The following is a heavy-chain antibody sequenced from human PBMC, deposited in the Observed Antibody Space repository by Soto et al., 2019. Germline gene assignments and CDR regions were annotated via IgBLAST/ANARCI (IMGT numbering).Heavy chain of an antibody. CDR2: IKQDGSEK. Sequence: GGSLRLSCAASGFTFSSYWMSWVRQAPGKGLEWVANIKQDGSEKYYVDSVKGRFTISRDNAKNSLYLQMNSLRAEDTAVYYCARDRDFGVVITYFDYWGQGTLVTVSS. D-gene: IGHD3-3*01. CDR1: GFTFSSYW. V-gene: IGHV3-7*01. CDR3: ARDRDFGVVITYFDY. J-gene: IGHJ4*02.